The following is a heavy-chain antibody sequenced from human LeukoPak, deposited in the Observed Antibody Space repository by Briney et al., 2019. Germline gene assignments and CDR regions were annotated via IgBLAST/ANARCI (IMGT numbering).Heavy chain of an antibody. D-gene: IGHD3-9*01. CDR2: ISGSGGST. J-gene: IGHJ6*03. V-gene: IGHV3-23*01. Sequence: GGSLRLSCTTSGITFSNSWMSWVRQAPGKGLEWVSAISGSGGSTYYADSVKGRFTISRDNAKNSLYLQMNSLRAEDTAVYYCARGVRDILSGYYTDYYFYYMDVWGKGTTVTVSS. CDR1: GITFSNSW. CDR3: ARGVRDILSGYYTDYYFYYMDV.